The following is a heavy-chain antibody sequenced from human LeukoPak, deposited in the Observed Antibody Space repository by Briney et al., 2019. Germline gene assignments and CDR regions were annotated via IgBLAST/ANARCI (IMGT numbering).Heavy chain of an antibody. D-gene: IGHD3-9*01. J-gene: IGHJ6*03. V-gene: IGHV4-38-2*02. CDR1: GYFISSGYY. CDR2: IYHSGST. Sequence: PSETLSLTCTVPGYFISSGYYWGWIRQPPGKGLEWIGSIYHSGSTHYNPSLKSRVTISVDTSKNQFSLKLSSVTAADTAVYYCARGAQLRYFDWLHYYYYYYMDVWGKGTTVTISS. CDR3: ARGAQLRYFDWLHYYYYYYMDV.